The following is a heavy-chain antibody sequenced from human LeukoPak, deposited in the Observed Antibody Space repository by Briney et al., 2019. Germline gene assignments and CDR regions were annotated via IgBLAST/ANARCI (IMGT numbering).Heavy chain of an antibody. CDR2: MNPNSGNT. J-gene: IGHJ4*02. CDR3: ARGRRLFDY. D-gene: IGHD2-21*02. Sequence: ASVKVSCKASGYTFTGHYMHWVRQAPGQGLEWMGWMNPNSGNTGYAQKFQGRVTMTRNTSISTAYMELSSLRSEDTAVYYCARGRRLFDYWGQGTLVTVSS. V-gene: IGHV1-8*02. CDR1: GYTFTGHY.